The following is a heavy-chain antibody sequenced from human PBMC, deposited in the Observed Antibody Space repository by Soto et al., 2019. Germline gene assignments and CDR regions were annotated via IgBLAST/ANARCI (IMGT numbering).Heavy chain of an antibody. CDR2: IWYDGSNK. D-gene: IGHD1-26*01. CDR3: ARERLELEWELLDYYGMDV. Sequence: PGGSLRLSCAASGFTFSSYGMHWVRQAPGKGLEWVAVIWYDGSNKYYADSVKGRFTISRDNSKNTLYLQMNSLRAEDTAAYYCARERLELEWELLDYYGMDVWGQGTTVTVSS. V-gene: IGHV3-33*01. J-gene: IGHJ6*02. CDR1: GFTFSSYG.